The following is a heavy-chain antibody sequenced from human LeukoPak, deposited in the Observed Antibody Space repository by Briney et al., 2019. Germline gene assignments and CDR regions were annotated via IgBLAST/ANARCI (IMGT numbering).Heavy chain of an antibody. D-gene: IGHD1-26*01. Sequence: PGRSLRLSCAASGFTFDDYAMHWVRQAPGKGLEWVSGISWNSGSIGCADSVKGRFTISGDNAKNSLYLQMNSLRAEDTALYYCAKTHSGSYYSFDYWGQGTLVTVSS. CDR3: AKTHSGSYYSFDY. V-gene: IGHV3-9*01. CDR2: ISWNSGSI. J-gene: IGHJ4*02. CDR1: GFTFDDYA.